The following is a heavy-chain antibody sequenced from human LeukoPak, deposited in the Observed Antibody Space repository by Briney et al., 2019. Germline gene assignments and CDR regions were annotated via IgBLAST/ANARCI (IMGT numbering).Heavy chain of an antibody. V-gene: IGHV1-18*01. D-gene: IGHD3-16*02. CDR1: GYTFTSYG. CDR3: AKVRGTYRSYWYFDH. CDR2: ISAYNGNT. J-gene: IGHJ2*01. Sequence: ASVKVSCKASGYTFTSYGISWVRQAPGQGLEWMGWISAYNGNTNYAQKLQGRVTMTTDTSTSTAYMELRSLRSDDTAVYYCAKVRGTYRSYWYFDHWGRGTLVSVSS.